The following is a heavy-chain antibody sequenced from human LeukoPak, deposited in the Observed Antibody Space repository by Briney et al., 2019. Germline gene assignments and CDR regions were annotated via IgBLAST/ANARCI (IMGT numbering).Heavy chain of an antibody. CDR2: IFYSGDT. J-gene: IGHJ4*02. Sequence: SETLSLTCTVSGGSFSSYYWSWIRQPPGKGLEWIGYIFYSGDTTYNPSLKSRVTISVDPSKNHFSLKLSSVTAADTAVYYCARAHSGTSLVEYWGRGTLDTVPS. D-gene: IGHD1-26*01. V-gene: IGHV4-59*13. CDR3: ARAHSGTSLVEY. CDR1: GGSFSSYY.